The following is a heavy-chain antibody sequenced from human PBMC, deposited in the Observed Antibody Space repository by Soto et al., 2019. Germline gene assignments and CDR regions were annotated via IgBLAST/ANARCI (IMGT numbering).Heavy chain of an antibody. CDR3: ARRGPGTYFDY. CDR2: ISYDGSNK. J-gene: IGHJ4*02. D-gene: IGHD6-13*01. Sequence: PVWSLRLSCSSSGFTFSSYAMHWVRQAPGKGLEWVAVISYDGSNKNYADSVKGRFTISRDNSKNTLYLQMNSLRAEDTAVYYCARRGPGTYFDYWGRGTLVTVSS. CDR1: GFTFSSYA. V-gene: IGHV3-30-3*01.